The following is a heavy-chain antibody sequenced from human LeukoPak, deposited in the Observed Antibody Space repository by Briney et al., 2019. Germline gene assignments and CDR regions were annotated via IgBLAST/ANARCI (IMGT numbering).Heavy chain of an antibody. D-gene: IGHD2-2*01. CDR3: AREVGDIVLVRVRDAFDI. Sequence: PGGSLRLSCAASGFTFSSYSMNWVRQAPGKGLEWVSSISSSSSYIYYADSVKGRFTISRDNAKNSLYLQMSSLRAEDTAVYYCAREVGDIVLVRVRDAFDIWGQGTMVTVSS. V-gene: IGHV3-21*01. CDR1: GFTFSSYS. CDR2: ISSSSSYI. J-gene: IGHJ3*02.